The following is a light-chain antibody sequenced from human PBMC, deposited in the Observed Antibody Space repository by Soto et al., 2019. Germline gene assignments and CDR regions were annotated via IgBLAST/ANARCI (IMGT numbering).Light chain of an antibody. V-gene: IGKV1-39*01. CDR1: QSISSY. CDR3: QQSYSTPKA. J-gene: IGKJ1*01. CDR2: AAS. Sequence: DIQMTQSPSSLSASVGDRVTITCRASQSISSYLNWYQQKPGKAPKLLIYAASSLQSGVPSRFSGSASGTDFTLTISSLQPEDVATYYCQQSYSTPKAFGQGTKVDIK.